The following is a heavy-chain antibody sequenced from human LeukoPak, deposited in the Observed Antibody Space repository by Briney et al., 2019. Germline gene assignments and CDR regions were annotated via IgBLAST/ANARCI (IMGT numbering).Heavy chain of an antibody. Sequence: SETLSLTCTVSGGSISSYYWSWIRQPPGKGLEWIGYIYYSGSTNYNPSLKSRVTISLDTSKNQFSLELSSVTAADTAVYYCARAPYSSTWYLEYFDFWGEGTLVTVSS. V-gene: IGHV4-59*01. CDR2: IYYSGST. CDR1: GGSISSYY. J-gene: IGHJ4*02. CDR3: ARAPYSSTWYLEYFDF. D-gene: IGHD6-13*01.